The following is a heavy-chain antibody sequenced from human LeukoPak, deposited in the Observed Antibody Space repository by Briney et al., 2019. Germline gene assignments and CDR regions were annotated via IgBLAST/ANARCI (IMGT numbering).Heavy chain of an antibody. CDR2: ISTDGSNK. V-gene: IGHV3-30*03. CDR1: GFTFTNYG. D-gene: IGHD2-2*01. Sequence: GGSLRLSCAASGFTFTNYGLHWVRQAPGKGLEWVALISTDGSNKNYADSVKGRFTISRDNSKNTLYLQMNSLRAEDTAVYYCARVPSRGYYYYYYMDVWGKGTTVTVSS. CDR3: ARVPSRGYYYYYYMDV. J-gene: IGHJ6*03.